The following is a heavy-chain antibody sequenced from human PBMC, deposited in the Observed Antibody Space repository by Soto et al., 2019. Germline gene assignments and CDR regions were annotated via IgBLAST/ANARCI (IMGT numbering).Heavy chain of an antibody. D-gene: IGHD5-18*01. V-gene: IGHV2-5*02. CDR1: GFSLSTSGVG. CDR2: IYWDDDK. Sequence: QITLKESGPTLVKPTQTLTLTCTFSGFSLSTSGVGVGWIRQPPGKALEWLALIYWDDDKRYSPSLNSRLTITKASSNMQVVIKMPNTDPVDTATSCRALSGYSDDYWG. CDR3: ALSGYSDDY. J-gene: IGHJ4*01.